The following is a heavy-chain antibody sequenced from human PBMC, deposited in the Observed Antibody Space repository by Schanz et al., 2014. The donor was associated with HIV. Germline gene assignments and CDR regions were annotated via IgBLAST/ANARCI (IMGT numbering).Heavy chain of an antibody. D-gene: IGHD1-20*01. CDR2: IWYDGSNK. J-gene: IGHJ4*02. V-gene: IGHV3-33*01. CDR3: ARDQGDVTGTPFDY. Sequence: QVQLVESGGGVVQPGRSLRLSCAASGFIFSRSGMHWVRQAPGKGLEWVAVIWYDGSNKDYADSVKGRFTISRDNSKNTLFLQMNSLRAEDTAVYYCARDQGDVTGTPFDYWGQGTLVTVSS. CDR1: GFIFSRSG.